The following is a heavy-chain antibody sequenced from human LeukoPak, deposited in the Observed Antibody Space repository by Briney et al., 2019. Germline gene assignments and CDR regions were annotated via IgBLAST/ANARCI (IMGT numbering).Heavy chain of an antibody. CDR1: GYTFTSYG. D-gene: IGHD2-15*01. Sequence: ASVKVSCKASGYTFTSYGISWVRQAPGQGLEWMGWISAYNGNTNYAQKLQGRVTMTTDTSTSTAYMELRSLTADDTAVYYCARADCSGGSYEYDYWGQGTLVTVSS. V-gene: IGHV1-18*01. CDR2: ISAYNGNT. J-gene: IGHJ4*02. CDR3: ARADCSGGSYEYDY.